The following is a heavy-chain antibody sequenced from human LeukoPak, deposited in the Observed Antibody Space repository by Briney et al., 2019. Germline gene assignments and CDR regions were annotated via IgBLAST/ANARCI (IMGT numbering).Heavy chain of an antibody. CDR1: GFTFSSYS. CDR3: ARGQAVLNTIFDH. J-gene: IGHJ4*02. D-gene: IGHD3-16*01. CDR2: ISSSSSTI. Sequence: GGSLRLSCAASGFTFSSYSMNWVRQAPGKGLEWVSYISSSSSTIYYADSAKGRFTISRDNAKNSLYLQMNSLRAEDTAVYYCARGQAVLNTIFDHWGQGTLVTVSS. V-gene: IGHV3-48*01.